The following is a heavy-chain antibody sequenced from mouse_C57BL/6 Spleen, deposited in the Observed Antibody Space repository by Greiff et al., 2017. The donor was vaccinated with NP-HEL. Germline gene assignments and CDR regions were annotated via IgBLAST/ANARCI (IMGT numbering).Heavy chain of an antibody. Sequence: ESGGDLVKPGGSLKLSCAASGFTFSSYGMSWVRQTPDKRLEWVATISSGGSYTYYPDSVKGRFTISRDNAKNTLYLQMSSLKSEDTAMYYCARLANWDYFDYWGQGTTLTVSS. CDR2: ISSGGSYT. CDR3: ARLANWDYFDY. CDR1: GFTFSSYG. V-gene: IGHV5-6*01. D-gene: IGHD4-1*01. J-gene: IGHJ2*01.